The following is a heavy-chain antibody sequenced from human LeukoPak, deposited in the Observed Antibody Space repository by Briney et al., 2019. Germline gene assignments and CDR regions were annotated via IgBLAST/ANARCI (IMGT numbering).Heavy chain of an antibody. CDR3: ARGRNYYDSSGPDWFDP. CDR1: GYTFTSYY. CDR2: INPSGGST. V-gene: IGHV1-46*01. D-gene: IGHD3-22*01. J-gene: IGHJ5*02. Sequence: ASVKVSCKASGYTFTSYYMHWVRQAPGQGLEWMGIINPSGGSTSYAQKFQGRVTMTRDMSTSTVYMELSSLRSEDTAVYYCARGRNYYDSSGPDWFDPWGQGTLVTVSS.